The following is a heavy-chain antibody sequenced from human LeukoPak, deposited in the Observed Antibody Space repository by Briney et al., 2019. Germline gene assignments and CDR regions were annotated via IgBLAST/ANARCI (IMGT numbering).Heavy chain of an antibody. Sequence: ASETLSLTCTVSGYSISSSSYYWGWIRQPPGKGLEWIGSIYYSGSTYYNPSLKSRVTISVDTSKNQFSLKLSSVTAADTAVYYCACVAGTAGIGYWGQGTLVTVSS. V-gene: IGHV4-39*07. CDR3: ACVAGTAGIGY. D-gene: IGHD6-19*01. CDR2: IYYSGST. J-gene: IGHJ4*02. CDR1: GYSISSSSYY.